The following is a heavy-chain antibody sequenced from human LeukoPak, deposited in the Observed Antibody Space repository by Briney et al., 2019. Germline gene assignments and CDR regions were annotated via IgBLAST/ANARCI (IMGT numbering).Heavy chain of an antibody. V-gene: IGHV3-21*01. CDR1: GFTFSSYR. CDR2: ISSSSSYI. J-gene: IGHJ6*02. D-gene: IGHD5-24*01. Sequence: PGGSLRLSCGASGFTFSSYRMKWVRQAPGKGLEWVSSISSSSSYIYYADSVKGRFTISRDNAKNSLYLQMNSLRAEDTAVYYCARDPGMATSSPYYYYGMDVWGQGTTVTVSS. CDR3: ARDPGMATSSPYYYYGMDV.